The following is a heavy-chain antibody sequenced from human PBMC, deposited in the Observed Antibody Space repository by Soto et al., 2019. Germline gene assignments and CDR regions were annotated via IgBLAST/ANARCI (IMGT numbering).Heavy chain of an antibody. Sequence: GGSLRLSCAASGFTFSSYAMSWVRQAPGKGLEWVSAISGSGGSTYYADSVKGRFTISRDNSKNTLYLQMNSLRAEDTAVYYCAKDNPKVTDPSIWFRIRTDNNWFDPWGQGTLVTVSS. CDR1: GFTFSSYA. D-gene: IGHD2-15*01. CDR3: AKDNPKVTDPSIWFRIRTDNNWFDP. V-gene: IGHV3-23*01. J-gene: IGHJ5*02. CDR2: ISGSGGST.